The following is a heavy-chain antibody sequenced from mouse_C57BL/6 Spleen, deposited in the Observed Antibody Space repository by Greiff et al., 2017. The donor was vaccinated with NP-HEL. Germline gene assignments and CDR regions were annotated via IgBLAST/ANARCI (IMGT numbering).Heavy chain of an antibody. J-gene: IGHJ4*01. Sequence: QVQLKQSGPGLVQPSQSLSITCTVSGFSLTSYGVHWVRQSPGKGLEWLGVIWRGGSTDYNAAFISRLSISKDNSKSQVFFKMNSLQADDTAIYYCARNPYYYGSSTNYYAMDYWGQGTSVTVSS. CDR2: IWRGGST. CDR3: ARNPYYYGSSTNYYAMDY. D-gene: IGHD1-1*01. CDR1: GFSLTSYG. V-gene: IGHV2-2*01.